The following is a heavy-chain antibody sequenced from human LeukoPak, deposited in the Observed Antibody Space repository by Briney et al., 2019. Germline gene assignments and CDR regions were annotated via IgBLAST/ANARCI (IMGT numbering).Heavy chain of an antibody. Sequence: PGGSLRLSCAASGFTFSSYAMSRVRQAPGKGLGWVSAISGSGGSTYYADSVKGRFTISRDNSKNTLYLQMNSLRAEDTAVYYCAKVGRGSSDAFDIWGQGTMVTVSS. CDR1: GFTFSSYA. J-gene: IGHJ3*02. V-gene: IGHV3-23*01. D-gene: IGHD3-10*01. CDR3: AKVGRGSSDAFDI. CDR2: ISGSGGST.